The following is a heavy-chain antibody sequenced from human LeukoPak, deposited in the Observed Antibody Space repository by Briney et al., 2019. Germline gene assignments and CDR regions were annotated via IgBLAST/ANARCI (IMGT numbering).Heavy chain of an antibody. Sequence: GGSLRLSCAASGFTFRSYWMHWVRQAPGKGLVWVSRINSDGSSTSYADSVKGRFTISRDNAKNTLYLQMNSLRAEDTAVYYCARGQGEDDILTGYYDYWGQGTLVTVSS. J-gene: IGHJ4*02. V-gene: IGHV3-74*01. D-gene: IGHD3-9*01. CDR3: ARGQGEDDILTGYYDY. CDR1: GFTFRSYW. CDR2: INSDGSST.